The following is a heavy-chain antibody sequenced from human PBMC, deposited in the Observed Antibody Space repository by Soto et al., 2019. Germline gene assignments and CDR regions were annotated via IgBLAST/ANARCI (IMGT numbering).Heavy chain of an antibody. CDR1: GYNFSSHD. Sequence: QVHLVQAGAEVRKPGASVQVSCQASGYNFSSHDIHWVRQAPGHGLEWMGWINAGNGNTRYSQKFQDRITITRDASASTAYMELSSLRSEDTAIYYCARDSFYCGGRYCYHYSFYMDVWGKGTTVTVSS. J-gene: IGHJ6*03. CDR3: ARDSFYCGGRYCYHYSFYMDV. CDR2: INAGNGNT. D-gene: IGHD2-21*01. V-gene: IGHV1-3*01.